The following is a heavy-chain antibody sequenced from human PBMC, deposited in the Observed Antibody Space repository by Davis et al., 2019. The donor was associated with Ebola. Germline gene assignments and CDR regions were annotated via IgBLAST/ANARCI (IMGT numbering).Heavy chain of an antibody. D-gene: IGHD5-18*01. CDR3: ARESYSYGSLFDY. Sequence: PSETLSLTCTVSGGSISSGDYYWSWIRQPPGKGLEWIGYIYYSGSTYYNPSLKSRVTISVDTSKNQFSLKLSSVTAADTAVYYCARESYSYGSLFDYWGQGTLVTVSS. CDR2: IYYSGST. J-gene: IGHJ4*02. V-gene: IGHV4-30-4*01. CDR1: GGSISSGDYY.